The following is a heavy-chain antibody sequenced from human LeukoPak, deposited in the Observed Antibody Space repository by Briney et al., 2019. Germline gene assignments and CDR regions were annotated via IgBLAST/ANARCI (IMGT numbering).Heavy chain of an antibody. D-gene: IGHD6-6*01. CDR3: ASRPRRGEQLVGY. CDR2: IYSGGST. V-gene: IGHV3-53*01. J-gene: IGHJ4*02. Sequence: GGSLRLSCAASGFTFSDYYMSWVRQAPGKGLEWVSVIYSGGSTYYADSVKGRFTISRDNSKNTLYLQMNSLRAEDTAVYYCASRPRRGEQLVGYWGQGTLVTVSS. CDR1: GFTFSDYY.